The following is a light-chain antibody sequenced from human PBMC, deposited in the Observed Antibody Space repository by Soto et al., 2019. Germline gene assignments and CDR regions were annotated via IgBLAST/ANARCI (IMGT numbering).Light chain of an antibody. Sequence: DIQMTQSPSTLSASVGDRVTITCRASQSISSWLAWYQQKPGKAPHLLISQASILESGVPSRFSGSESGTEFTITISSLQPDDFATYYCQQYHSYYRTFGQGTKVEIK. J-gene: IGKJ1*01. CDR3: QQYHSYYRT. CDR1: QSISSW. V-gene: IGKV1-5*03. CDR2: QAS.